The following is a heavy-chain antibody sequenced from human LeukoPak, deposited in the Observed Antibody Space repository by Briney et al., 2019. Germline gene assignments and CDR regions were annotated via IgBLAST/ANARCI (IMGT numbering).Heavy chain of an antibody. CDR2: ISSSSSYI. D-gene: IGHD3-9*01. CDR3: ARERGYYDILTGYSSGWTHRYYFDY. CDR1: GFTFSSYS. Sequence: GGSLRLSCAASGFTFSSYSMNWVRQAPGKGLEWVSSISSSSSYISYADSVKGRFTISRDNAKNSLYLQMNSLRAEDTAVYYCARERGYYDILTGYSSGWTHRYYFDYWGQGTLVTVSS. J-gene: IGHJ4*02. V-gene: IGHV3-21*01.